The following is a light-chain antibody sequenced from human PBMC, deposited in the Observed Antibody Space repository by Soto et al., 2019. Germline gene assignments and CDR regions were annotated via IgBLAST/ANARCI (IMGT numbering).Light chain of an antibody. Sequence: IVMTQSPATLSVSPGERATLSFSASQSMDRKLAWYQQRPGQAPRLLIYGASTRATGIPARFSGSGSGTEFTLTSSGLQSEDFGVFFCQQYHSWRTFGQGTNVEIK. CDR2: GAS. V-gene: IGKV3-15*01. J-gene: IGKJ1*01. CDR1: QSMDRK. CDR3: QQYHSWRT.